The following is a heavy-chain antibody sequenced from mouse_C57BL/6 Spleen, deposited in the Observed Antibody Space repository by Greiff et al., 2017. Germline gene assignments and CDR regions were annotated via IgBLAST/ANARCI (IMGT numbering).Heavy chain of an antibody. D-gene: IGHD1-1*01. V-gene: IGHV3-1*01. CDR3: AREDYGSSWYFDV. Sequence: EVKLVESGPGMVKPSQSLSLTCTVTGYSITSGYDWHWIRHFPGNKLEWMGYISYSGSTNYNPSLKSRISITHDPSKNHFFLKLNSVTTEDTATYYCAREDYGSSWYFDVWGTGTTVTVSS. CDR2: ISYSGST. J-gene: IGHJ1*03. CDR1: GYSITSGYD.